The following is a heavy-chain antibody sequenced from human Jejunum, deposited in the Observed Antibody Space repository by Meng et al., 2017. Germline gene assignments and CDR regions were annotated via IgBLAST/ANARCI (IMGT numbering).Heavy chain of an antibody. CDR3: ARQFNYDYWSGSSSYYFDY. D-gene: IGHD3-3*01. CDR2: ISSGGRTI. V-gene: IGHV3-48*03. J-gene: IGHJ4*02. Sequence: GGSLRLSCAASEFTFSDFPMNWVRQAPGKGLEWVSYISSGGRTIYYADSVKGRFTISRDNAKHSLFLQMNSLRADDTAVYYCARQFNYDYWSGSSSYYFDYWGQGTLVTVSS. CDR1: EFTFSDFP.